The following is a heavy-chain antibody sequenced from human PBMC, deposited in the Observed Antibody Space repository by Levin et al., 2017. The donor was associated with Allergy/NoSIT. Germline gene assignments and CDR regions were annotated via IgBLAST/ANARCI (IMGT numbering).Heavy chain of an antibody. V-gene: IGHV1-2*02. J-gene: IGHJ4*01. Sequence: RGESLKISCKASGYNFTGNYVHWVRQAPGQGLDWMGWINPNTGDTQYAEKFQSRVTMTRDTSISTVYMELKRLKFDDTAMYYCARGGRSSWLYFFDYWGHGTLATIS. D-gene: IGHD6-13*01. CDR2: INPNTGDT. CDR3: ARGGRSSWLYFFDY. CDR1: GYNFTGNY.